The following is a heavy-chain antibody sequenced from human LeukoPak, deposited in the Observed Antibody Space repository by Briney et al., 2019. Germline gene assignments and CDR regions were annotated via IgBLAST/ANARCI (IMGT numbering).Heavy chain of an antibody. CDR3: ARVGGRYSPLGY. D-gene: IGHD3-16*02. J-gene: IGHJ4*02. CDR1: GFTFSSYW. Sequence: GGSLRLSCAASGFTFSSYWMSWVRQAPGKGLEWVANIKQDGSEKYYVDSVKGRFTISRDNDKDSLFLQMTSLRAEDTAVYYCARVGGRYSPLGYWGQGTLVTVSS. V-gene: IGHV3-7*01. CDR2: IKQDGSEK.